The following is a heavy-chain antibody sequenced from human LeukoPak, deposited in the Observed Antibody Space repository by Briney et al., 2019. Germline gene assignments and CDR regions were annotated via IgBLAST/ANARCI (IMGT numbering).Heavy chain of an antibody. J-gene: IGHJ4*02. CDR2: ISGSGGST. CDR1: GFTFTSYA. CDR3: AKEGRYGEYLHY. V-gene: IGHV3-23*01. D-gene: IGHD4/OR15-4a*01. Sequence: GGSLRLSCAASGFTFTSYAMSWVRQAPGKGLEWVSAISGSGGSTYYADSVKGRFTISRDNSKNTLYLQMDSLRPDDTGMYYCAKEGRYGEYLHYWGQGTLVTVSS.